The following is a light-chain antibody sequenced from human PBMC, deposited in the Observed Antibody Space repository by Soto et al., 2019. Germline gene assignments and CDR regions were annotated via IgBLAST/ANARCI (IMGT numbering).Light chain of an antibody. J-gene: IGKJ3*01. Sequence: EIVLTQSPGTLSLFPGATATLSCRASQSVSRNYLAWFQQKPGQAPRLLIHGASSRAAGTPDRFSGSGSGTDFTLTISRLEPEDFAVYYCHHYGDSPIYTFGPGTKVDFK. CDR2: GAS. CDR3: HHYGDSPIYT. CDR1: QSVSRNY. V-gene: IGKV3-20*01.